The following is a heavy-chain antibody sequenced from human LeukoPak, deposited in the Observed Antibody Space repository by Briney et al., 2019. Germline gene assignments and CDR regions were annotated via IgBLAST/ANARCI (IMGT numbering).Heavy chain of an antibody. J-gene: IGHJ4*02. CDR1: GYTFTGYY. CDR3: ARVSGGNSNSILY. V-gene: IGHV1-46*01. Sequence: ASVKVSCKASGYTFTGYYMHWVRQAPGQGLEWMGWIHPNSGSTSYAQKFQGRVTMTRDTSTSTVYMELSSLRSEDTAVYYCARVSGGNSNSILYWGQGTLVTVSS. D-gene: IGHD6-6*01. CDR2: IHPNSGST.